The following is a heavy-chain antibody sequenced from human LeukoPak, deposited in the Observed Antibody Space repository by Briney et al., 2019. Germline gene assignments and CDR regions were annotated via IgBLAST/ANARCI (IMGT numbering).Heavy chain of an antibody. Sequence: SETLSLTRTVSGGSISSYYWSWIRQPAGKGLEWIGRIYTSGSTNYNPSLKSRVTMSVDTSKKQFSLKLSSVTAADTAVYYCARDKVLRGYYYYYMDVWGKGTTVTVSS. CDR2: IYTSGST. CDR1: GGSISSYY. J-gene: IGHJ6*03. V-gene: IGHV4-4*07. D-gene: IGHD3-10*01. CDR3: ARDKVLRGYYYYYMDV.